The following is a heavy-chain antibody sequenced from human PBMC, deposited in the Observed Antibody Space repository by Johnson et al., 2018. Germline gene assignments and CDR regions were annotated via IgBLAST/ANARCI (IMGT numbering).Heavy chain of an antibody. J-gene: IGHJ6*03. D-gene: IGHD1-7*01. CDR3: AKDGTNWNSYYHYYMDV. CDR2: ISYEGSNK. V-gene: IGHV3-30*18. CDR1: GFTFSSYG. Sequence: QVQLVESGGGVVQPGRSLRLSCAASGFTFSSYGMHWVRQAPGKGLEWVTVISYEGSNKYYADPVKRRFTNSGDNSKNTLYLQMTSLRAEDTAEYYCAKDGTNWNSYYHYYMDVWGKGTTVTVSS.